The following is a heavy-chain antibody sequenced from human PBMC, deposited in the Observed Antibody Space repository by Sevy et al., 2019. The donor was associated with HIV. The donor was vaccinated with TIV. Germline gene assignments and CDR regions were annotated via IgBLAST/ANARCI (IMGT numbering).Heavy chain of an antibody. J-gene: IGHJ3*02. V-gene: IGHV3-21*01. Sequence: GGSLRLSCAASGFTFSSYSMNWVRQAPGKGLEWVSSISSSSSYMYYADSVKGRFTISRDNAKNSLYLQMNSLRAEDTAVYYCARPETYYYGSGRPNDAFDIWGQGTMVTVSS. CDR1: GFTFSSYS. CDR3: ARPETYYYGSGRPNDAFDI. D-gene: IGHD3-10*01. CDR2: ISSSSSYM.